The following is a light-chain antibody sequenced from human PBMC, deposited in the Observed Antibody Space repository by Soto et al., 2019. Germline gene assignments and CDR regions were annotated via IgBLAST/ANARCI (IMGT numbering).Light chain of an antibody. Sequence: QSVLTQPPSVSGAPGQRVTISCTGSSSNIGAGYDVHWYQQLPGTAPKLLIYGNSNRPSGVPDRFSGSKSGTSASLAITGLQAEDEADYYCQSYDSRLLVFGGGTKLTVL. CDR1: SSNIGAGYD. CDR2: GNS. CDR3: QSYDSRLLV. J-gene: IGLJ2*01. V-gene: IGLV1-40*01.